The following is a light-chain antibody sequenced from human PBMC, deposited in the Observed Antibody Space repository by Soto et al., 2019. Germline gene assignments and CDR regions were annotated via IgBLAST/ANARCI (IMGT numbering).Light chain of an antibody. V-gene: IGKV3-20*01. CDR2: GAS. CDR3: QQYGSSGT. CDR1: QSVSNNY. J-gene: IGKJ1*01. Sequence: EIVLTQSPGTLSLSPGERATLSCRASQSVSNNYLAWYQQKPVQAPRLLIYGASNRATGIPDSFSGSGSGKDFTLTTRRLEPEDVEVYYCQQYGSSGTFGQGTKVEIK.